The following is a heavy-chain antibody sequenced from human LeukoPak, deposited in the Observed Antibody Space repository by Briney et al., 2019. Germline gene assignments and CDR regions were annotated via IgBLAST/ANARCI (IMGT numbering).Heavy chain of an antibody. J-gene: IGHJ4*02. CDR3: ARDPFLTSAVDSSGHLG. CDR1: GFTFSGYA. CDR2: ISYDGSKK. Sequence: PGGSLRLSCSASGFTFSGYAMHWVRQAPGKGLEWVTVISYDGSKKYYADSVKGRFTIFRDNSKNTLYLQMNSLRAEDTAVYYCARDPFLTSAVDSSGHLGWGQGTLVTVSS. V-gene: IGHV3-30*04. D-gene: IGHD3-22*01.